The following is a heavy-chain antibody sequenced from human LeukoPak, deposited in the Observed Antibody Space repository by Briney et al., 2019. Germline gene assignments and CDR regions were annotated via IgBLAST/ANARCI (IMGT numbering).Heavy chain of an antibody. CDR3: ARALDSSGYIGYFDY. CDR2: INHSGST. V-gene: IGHV4-34*01. J-gene: IGHJ4*02. CDR1: GGSFSGYY. Sequence: PSETLSLTCAVYGGSFSGYYWSWLRQPPGKGLEWIGEINHSGSTNHNPSLKSRVTISVDTSKKQFSLKLSSVTAADTAVYYCARALDSSGYIGYFDYWGQGTLVTVSS. D-gene: IGHD3-22*01.